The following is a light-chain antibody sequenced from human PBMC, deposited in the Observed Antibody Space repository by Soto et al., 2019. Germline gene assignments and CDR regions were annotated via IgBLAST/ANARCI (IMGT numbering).Light chain of an antibody. CDR1: QGISNY. CDR3: QTYNSAPWT. CDR2: VAS. V-gene: IGKV1-27*01. Sequence: DIQMTQSPSSLSASVGDRVTITCRASQGISNYLAWYQQQPGKVPKLLIYVASTLQSGVPSRFSGSGSGTDFTLTISSLQSEDVATYYSQTYNSAPWTFGQGTKVEIK. J-gene: IGKJ1*01.